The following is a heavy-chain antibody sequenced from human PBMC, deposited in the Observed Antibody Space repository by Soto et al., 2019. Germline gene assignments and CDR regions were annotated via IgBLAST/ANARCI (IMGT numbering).Heavy chain of an antibody. CDR2: ISGDGGSA. CDR3: AKGVRSSSCYACFDY. J-gene: IGHJ4*02. D-gene: IGHD2-2*01. V-gene: IGHV3-23*01. Sequence: GGSLRLSCAASGFTFSTYGMSWVRQAQGKGLEWVSGISGDGGSAFYADSVKGRFTISRDSSKSTLYLQMNSLRAEDTAVYYCAKGVRSSSCYACFDYWGQGTLVTVSS. CDR1: GFTFSTYG.